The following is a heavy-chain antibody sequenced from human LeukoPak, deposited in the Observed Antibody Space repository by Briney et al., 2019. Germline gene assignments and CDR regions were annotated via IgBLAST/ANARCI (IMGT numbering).Heavy chain of an antibody. CDR2: ISAYNGNT. J-gene: IGHJ3*02. D-gene: IGHD3-22*01. Sequence: ASAKVSCKASGYTFTSYGISWVRQAPGQGLEWMGWISAYNGNTNYAQKLQGRVTVTTDTSTSTAYMELRSLRSDDTAVYYCARGSYYYDSSGYDIWGQGTMVTVSS. V-gene: IGHV1-18*01. CDR3: ARGSYYYDSSGYDI. CDR1: GYTFTSYG.